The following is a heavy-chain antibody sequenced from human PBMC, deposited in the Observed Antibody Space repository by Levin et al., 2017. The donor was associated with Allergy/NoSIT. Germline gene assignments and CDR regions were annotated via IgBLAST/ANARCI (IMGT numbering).Heavy chain of an antibody. CDR2: ISGTSNTI. Sequence: GESLKISCEASEFTLRSYSMQWVRQAPGKGLEWISYISGTSNTIYYADSVKGRFTISRDNGKNSLYLQMSSLRVEDTAVYYCVKVRLRREVRGLPHYMDVWGKGATVIVSS. D-gene: IGHD3-10*01. J-gene: IGHJ6*03. V-gene: IGHV3-48*04. CDR3: VKVRLRREVRGLPHYMDV. CDR1: EFTLRSYS.